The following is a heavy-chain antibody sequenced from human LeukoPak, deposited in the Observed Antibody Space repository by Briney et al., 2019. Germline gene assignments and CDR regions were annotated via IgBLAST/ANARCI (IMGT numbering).Heavy chain of an antibody. J-gene: IGHJ6*02. D-gene: IGHD7-27*01. Sequence: GGSLRLSCAASGFSFSSNAMHWVRQAPGKGLEWVSAISGSGGSTYYADSVKGRFTISRDNSKNTLYLQMNSLRAEDTAVYYCAKGLGINYYYGMDVWGQGTTVTVSS. CDR2: ISGSGGST. V-gene: IGHV3-23*01. CDR3: AKGLGINYYYGMDV. CDR1: GFSFSSNA.